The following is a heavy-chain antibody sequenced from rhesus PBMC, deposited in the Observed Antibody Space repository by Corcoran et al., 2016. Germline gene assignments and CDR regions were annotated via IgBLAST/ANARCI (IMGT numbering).Heavy chain of an antibody. D-gene: IGHD6-31*01. J-gene: IGHJ4*01. CDR3: ARAVGVAAAGTGFDY. CDR1: GYSISSGYG. Sequence: QVQLQESGPGLAKPSETLSLTCAVSGYSISSGYGWGWIRQPPGKGLEWMGQIYGGSGSTYYNPSLKSRVTVSKDTSKNQFSLKLSSVTAADTAVYYCARAVGVAAAGTGFDYWGQGVLVTVSS. V-gene: IGHV4-127*01. CDR2: IYGGSGST.